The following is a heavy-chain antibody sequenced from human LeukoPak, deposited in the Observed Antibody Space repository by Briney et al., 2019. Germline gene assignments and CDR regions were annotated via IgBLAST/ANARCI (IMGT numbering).Heavy chain of an antibody. D-gene: IGHD7-27*01. CDR3: ARGDLTFWGFPH. J-gene: IGHJ4*02. CDR1: GFTFSSYW. V-gene: IGHV3-74*01. CDR2: VNTDGSHT. Sequence: GGSLRLSCAASGFTFSSYWMHWVRQAPGKGLMWVSRVNTDGSHTNYADSVKGRFTISRDNAKNTLYLQMNSLRAEDTAIYYCARGDLTFWGFPHWGQGALVTVSS.